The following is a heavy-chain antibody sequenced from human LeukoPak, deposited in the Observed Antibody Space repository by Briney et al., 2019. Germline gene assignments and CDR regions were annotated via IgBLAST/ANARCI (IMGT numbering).Heavy chain of an antibody. Sequence: AASVKVSCKASGYTFTTYAMHWVRQAPGQRLEWMGWINAGNGNTKYSQKFQGRVIISRDTSASKAYMELRSLRSEDTAIYYCARFTMTRGWFDPWGQGTLVIVSS. J-gene: IGHJ5*02. CDR1: GYTFTTYA. CDR2: INAGNGNT. CDR3: ARFTMTRGWFDP. V-gene: IGHV1-3*01. D-gene: IGHD3-22*01.